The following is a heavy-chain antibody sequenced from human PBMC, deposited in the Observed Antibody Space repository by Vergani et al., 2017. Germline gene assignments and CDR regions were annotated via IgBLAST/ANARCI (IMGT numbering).Heavy chain of an antibody. CDR2: VSPYKGNT. V-gene: IGHV1-18*01. CDR3: AREGLYDNMRGTFRPPSYYGIGV. CDR1: GYSFIKYG. Sequence: QSQLVQSGDEVKKPGASVKISCKTSGYSFIKYGISWVRQAPGQGLEWLGLVSPYKGNTNYGQKIQGRVTMTTDTSTRTAYMQLRILTFDDTAVYYCAREGLYDNMRGTFRPPSYYGIGVWGQGTKVTVAS. D-gene: IGHD2-8*01. J-gene: IGHJ6*02.